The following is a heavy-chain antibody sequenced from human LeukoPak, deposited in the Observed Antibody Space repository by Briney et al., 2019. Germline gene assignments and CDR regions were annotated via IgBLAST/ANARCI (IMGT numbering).Heavy chain of an antibody. CDR1: GYSISSGYY. J-gene: IGHJ3*02. Sequence: SETPSLTCTVSGYSISSGYYWGWIRQPPGKGLEWIGSIYHSGSTYYNPSLKSRVTISVDTSKNQFSLKLSSMTAADTAVYYCARLAVAVNDAFDIWGQGTMVTVSS. V-gene: IGHV4-38-2*02. CDR3: ARLAVAVNDAFDI. CDR2: IYHSGST. D-gene: IGHD6-19*01.